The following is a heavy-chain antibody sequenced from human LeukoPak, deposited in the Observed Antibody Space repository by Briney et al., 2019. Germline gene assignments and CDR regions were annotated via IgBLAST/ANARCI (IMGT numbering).Heavy chain of an antibody. Sequence: PGGSLRLSCTASGFTFSSYVMNWVRQAPGKGLEWVSAISGSSGITYYADSVKGRFTISRDNSKNSLYLQMNSLRAEDTALYYCVRQFASWGQGTLVTVSS. V-gene: IGHV3-23*01. J-gene: IGHJ4*02. CDR1: GFTFSSYV. CDR2: ISGSSGIT. CDR3: VRQFAS.